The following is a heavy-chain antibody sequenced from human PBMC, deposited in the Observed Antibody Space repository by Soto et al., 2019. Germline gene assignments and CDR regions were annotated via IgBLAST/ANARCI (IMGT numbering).Heavy chain of an antibody. CDR1: GGTLSSYA. CDR2: IIPIFGTA. V-gene: IGHV1-69*13. Sequence: SVKVSCKASGGTLSSYAISWVREAPGQGLEWMGGIIPIFGTANYAQKFQGRVTITADESTSTAYMEQSSLRSEDTAVYYCARDYGGNLDGYYYYGMDVWGQGTTVT. D-gene: IGHD4-17*01. CDR3: ARDYGGNLDGYYYYGMDV. J-gene: IGHJ6*02.